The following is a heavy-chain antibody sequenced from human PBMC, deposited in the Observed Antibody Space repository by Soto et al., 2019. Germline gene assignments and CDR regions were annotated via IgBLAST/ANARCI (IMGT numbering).Heavy chain of an antibody. CDR2: ISYDGSNK. CDR3: AKDPRNIVVVPAAMLGWFDP. Sequence: QVQLVESGGGVVQPGRSLRLSCAASGFTFSSYGMHWVRQAPGKGLEWVAVISYDGSNKYYADSVKGRFTISRDNSKNTLYLQMNSLRDEDTAVYYCAKDPRNIVVVPAAMLGWFDPWGQGTLVTVSS. J-gene: IGHJ5*02. V-gene: IGHV3-30*18. CDR1: GFTFSSYG. D-gene: IGHD2-2*01.